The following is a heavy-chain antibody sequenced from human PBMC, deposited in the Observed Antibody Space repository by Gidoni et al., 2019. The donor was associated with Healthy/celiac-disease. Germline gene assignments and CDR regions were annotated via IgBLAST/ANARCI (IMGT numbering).Heavy chain of an antibody. V-gene: IGHV1-24*01. CDR3: ATGSTNWNRGRSDAFDI. J-gene: IGHJ3*02. CDR1: GSTLPELS. D-gene: IGHD1-20*01. Sequence: QVQLVQSGAEVKKPGDSVKVSCKVSGSTLPELSMQWVRQAPGKGLEWMGGFDPEDGETIYAQKFQGRVTMTEDTSTDTAYMELSSLRSEDTAVYYCATGSTNWNRGRSDAFDIWGQGTMVTVSS. CDR2: FDPEDGET.